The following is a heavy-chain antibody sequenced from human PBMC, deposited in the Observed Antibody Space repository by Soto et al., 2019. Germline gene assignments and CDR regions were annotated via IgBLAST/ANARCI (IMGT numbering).Heavy chain of an antibody. Sequence: VKVSWKVFGFTFHSLYIHWVRQAPGQGLEWMGIINPSGDSTSYAQKFQGRVTMTRDTSTSTVYMELSSLRSEDTAVYYCARVQGSGSSFFDYWGQGTLVTVPQ. CDR3: ARVQGSGSSFFDY. CDR1: GFTFHSLY. J-gene: IGHJ4*02. V-gene: IGHV1-46*02. D-gene: IGHD3-10*01. CDR2: INPSGDST.